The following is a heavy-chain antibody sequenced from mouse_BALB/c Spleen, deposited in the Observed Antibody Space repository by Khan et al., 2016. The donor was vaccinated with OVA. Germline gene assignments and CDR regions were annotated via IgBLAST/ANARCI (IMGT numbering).Heavy chain of an antibody. CDR1: GYTFSTYW. Sequence: VQLKQSGAELAKPGASVKMSCKASGYTFSTYWIHWVKQRPGQGLEWIGYINPSSGYTYYNQRITDKATLTADKSSSTAYMQLSSLTSEYPSVYYCARDRIDYRGQGTSRTVP. V-gene: IGHV1-7*01. CDR3: ARDRIDY. J-gene: IGHJ2*02. CDR2: INPSSGYT.